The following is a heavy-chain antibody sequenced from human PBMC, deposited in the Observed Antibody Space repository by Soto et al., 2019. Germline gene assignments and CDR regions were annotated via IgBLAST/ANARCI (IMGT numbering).Heavy chain of an antibody. Sequence: QITLKESGPTLVKPTETLTLTCTLSGFALRTSGVGVAWIRQPPGEALECLAVIYWDDDKRYSPSLRSRVTTTRDTSKAQVVLTLTNMDPVDTGTYYCAHRLDRSYFAYWGQGILVTVSS. D-gene: IGHD3-9*01. V-gene: IGHV2-5*02. CDR3: AHRLDRSYFAY. J-gene: IGHJ4*02. CDR2: IYWDDDK. CDR1: GFALRTSGVG.